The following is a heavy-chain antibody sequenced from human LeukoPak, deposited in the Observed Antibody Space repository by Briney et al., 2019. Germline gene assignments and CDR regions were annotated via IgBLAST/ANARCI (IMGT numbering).Heavy chain of an antibody. Sequence: SETLSLTCTVSGGSISNYDWSWIRQSAGKGLEWVGRTYISGSSNYNPSLKSRVTVSVDTSKNQFSLRLNSVTAADTAVYYCARQTGSGLFILPGGQGTLVTVSS. D-gene: IGHD3/OR15-3a*01. V-gene: IGHV4-4*07. CDR1: GGSISNYD. J-gene: IGHJ4*02. CDR2: TYISGSS. CDR3: ARQTGSGLFILP.